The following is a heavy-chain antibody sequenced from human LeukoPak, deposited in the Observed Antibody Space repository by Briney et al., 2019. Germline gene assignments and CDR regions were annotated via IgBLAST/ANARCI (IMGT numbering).Heavy chain of an antibody. V-gene: IGHV6-1*01. J-gene: IGHJ5*02. D-gene: IGHD3-10*01. CDR3: TGGGLVRGSLHWFDP. CDR1: GDSVSGGSAG. CDR2: IYYRSKWYS. Sequence: SQTLSLTCAISGDSVSGGSAGWNWIRQSPSRGLEWLGRIYYRSKWYSDYAVSVKSRITINPDTSRNQFSLQLNSVTHDDTAVYYCTGGGLVRGSLHWFDPWGQGTLVTVSS.